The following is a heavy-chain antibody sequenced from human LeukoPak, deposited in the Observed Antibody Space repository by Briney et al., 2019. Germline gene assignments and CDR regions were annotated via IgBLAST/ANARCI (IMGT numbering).Heavy chain of an antibody. CDR1: GGTLCSYA. CDR2: NISFFRSS. V-gene: IGHV1-69*13. D-gene: IGHD6-13*01. J-gene: IGHJ4*01. Sequence: VAAVKVSCKAFGGTLCSYAISWVRPAPGQELEGVGGNISFFRSSNFPQMFQGRVTITAAESTSTAYMEPSSLRSENTAVYSCASLQAQQPAPYWGPGNLVTVSS. CDR3: ASLQAQQPAPY.